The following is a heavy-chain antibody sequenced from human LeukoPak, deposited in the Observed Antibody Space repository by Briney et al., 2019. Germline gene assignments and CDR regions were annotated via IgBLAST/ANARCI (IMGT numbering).Heavy chain of an antibody. CDR1: GGSISSGSYY. J-gene: IGHJ5*02. CDR2: IYTSGST. V-gene: IGHV4-61*02. Sequence: SETLSLTCTVSGGSISSGSYYWSWIRQPAGRGLEWIGRIYTSGSTNYNPSLKSRVTMSVDTSKNQFSLKLSSVTAADTAVYYCARDRGVWTEGAYYGNWFDPWGQGTLVTVSS. D-gene: IGHD3/OR15-3a*01. CDR3: ARDRGVWTEGAYYGNWFDP.